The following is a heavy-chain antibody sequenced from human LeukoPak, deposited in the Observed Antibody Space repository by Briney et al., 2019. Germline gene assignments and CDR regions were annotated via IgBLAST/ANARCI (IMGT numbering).Heavy chain of an antibody. Sequence: TPSQTLSLTCAVYGGSFSGYYWSWIRQPPGKGLEWIGEINHSGSTNYNPSLKSRVTISVDTSKNQFSLELSSVTAADTAVYYCASPSGSYGGDAFDIWGQGTMVTVSS. CDR1: GGSFSGYY. CDR2: INHSGST. V-gene: IGHV4-34*01. CDR3: ASPSGSYGGDAFDI. D-gene: IGHD1-26*01. J-gene: IGHJ3*02.